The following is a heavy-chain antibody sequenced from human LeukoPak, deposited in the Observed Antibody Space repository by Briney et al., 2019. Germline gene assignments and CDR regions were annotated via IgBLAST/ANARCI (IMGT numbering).Heavy chain of an antibody. CDR1: GGTFSSYA. D-gene: IGHD2-2*01. CDR3: ARTVVPAAEAYWYFDL. J-gene: IGHJ2*01. V-gene: IGHV1-69*06. CDR2: IIPIFGTA. Sequence: ASVKVSCKASGGTFSSYAISWVRQAPGQGLEWMGGIIPIFGTANYAQKFQGGVTITADKSTSTAYMELSSLRSEDTAVYYCARTVVPAAEAYWYFDLWGRGTLVTVSS.